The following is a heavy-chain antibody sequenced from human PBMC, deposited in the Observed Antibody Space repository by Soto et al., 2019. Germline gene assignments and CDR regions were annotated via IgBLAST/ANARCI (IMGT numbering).Heavy chain of an antibody. Sequence: QVQLQQWGAGLLKTSETLSLTCAVYGGSFSGYYWSWIRQPPGKGLEWIGEINHSGSTNYNPSLKSRGTISVDTSKNQFSLKLSSVSAADTAVYYCARCQNYGSPFDYWGQGTLVTVSS. CDR2: INHSGST. CDR1: GGSFSGYY. J-gene: IGHJ4*02. D-gene: IGHD1-7*01. V-gene: IGHV4-34*01. CDR3: ARCQNYGSPFDY.